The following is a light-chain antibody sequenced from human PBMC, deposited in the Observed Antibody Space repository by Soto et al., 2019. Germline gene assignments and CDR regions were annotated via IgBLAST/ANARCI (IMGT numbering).Light chain of an antibody. CDR3: QQYGFSSMFT. Sequence: EFVLTQSPGTLSLSPGERATLSCRASQSVSSSYLAWYQQKPGQAPRLLIYGASTRATGIPDRFSGSGSGRVFTLTISSLEPEDFAVYYCQQYGFSSMFTFGQGTKLEIK. V-gene: IGKV3-20*01. CDR1: QSVSSSY. CDR2: GAS. J-gene: IGKJ2*01.